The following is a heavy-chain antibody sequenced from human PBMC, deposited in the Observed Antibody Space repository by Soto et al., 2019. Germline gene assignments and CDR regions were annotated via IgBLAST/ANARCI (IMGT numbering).Heavy chain of an antibody. CDR2: INPSGART. V-gene: IGHV1-46*01. Sequence: ASVKVSCKASEYSFTGYYIHWVRQAPGQGLEWMGIINPSGARTNYAQRFQGRVTMTTDTSTSTAYMELRSLRSDDTAVYYCARDFGGNWFDPWGQGTLVTVSS. D-gene: IGHD3-3*01. J-gene: IGHJ5*02. CDR3: ARDFGGNWFDP. CDR1: EYSFTGYY.